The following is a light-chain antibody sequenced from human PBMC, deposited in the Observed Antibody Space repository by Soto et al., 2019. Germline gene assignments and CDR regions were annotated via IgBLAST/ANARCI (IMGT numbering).Light chain of an antibody. CDR1: RSVLYKSNNKNH. Sequence: DIVMTQSPDSLAVSLGERATMNCKCSRSVLYKSNNKNHLAWYQQKPGQPPQLIIYWASTRESGVPERFSGSGSGTDFTLTISSLEAEEVAFDWCQHYFDVPFTFGGGTKVEI. CDR2: WAS. J-gene: IGKJ4*01. V-gene: IGKV4-1*01. CDR3: QHYFDVPFT.